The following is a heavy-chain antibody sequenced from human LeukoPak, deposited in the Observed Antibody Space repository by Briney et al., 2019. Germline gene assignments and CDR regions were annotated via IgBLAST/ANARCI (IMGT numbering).Heavy chain of an antibody. J-gene: IGHJ4*02. CDR1: GFTFSTSG. V-gene: IGHV3-23*01. Sequence: GGSLRLSCAASGFTFSTSGMTWVRQAPGKGLDWVSIISGSGGTPYYTDSVKGRFTISRDNSKNTLYLQMNSLRAEDTAVYYCAITRGISISGVVPLCDYWGQGTLVTVSS. D-gene: IGHD3-3*01. CDR2: ISGSGGTP. CDR3: AITRGISISGVVPLCDY.